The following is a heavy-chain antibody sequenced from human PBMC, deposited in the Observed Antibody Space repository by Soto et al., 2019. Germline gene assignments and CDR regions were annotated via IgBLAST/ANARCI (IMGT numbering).Heavy chain of an antibody. CDR3: ARGGLYYYYYGMDV. CDR1: GFTFSSYA. J-gene: IGHJ6*02. Sequence: QVQLVESGGGVVQPGRSLRLSCAASGFTFSSYAVHWVRQAPGKGLEWVAVISYDGSNKYYADSVKGRFTISRDNSKNTLYMQMNSLRAEDTAVYYCARGGLYYYYYGMDVWGQGTTVTVSS. CDR2: ISYDGSNK. V-gene: IGHV3-30-3*01.